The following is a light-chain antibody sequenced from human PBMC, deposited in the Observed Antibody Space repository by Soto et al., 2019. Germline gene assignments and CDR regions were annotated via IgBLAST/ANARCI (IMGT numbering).Light chain of an antibody. CDR3: AAWDARLSGHV. CDR1: SSNIGSYP. Sequence: QSVLTQSPSASGTPGQRVTISCYGSSSNIGSYPVYWYQQLPGTAPKLLINSDDQRPSGVHDRFSASKSGTSASLAISGLRSEDEADYYCAAWDARLSGHVFGAGTKLTVL. CDR2: SDD. V-gene: IGLV1-47*02. J-gene: IGLJ2*01.